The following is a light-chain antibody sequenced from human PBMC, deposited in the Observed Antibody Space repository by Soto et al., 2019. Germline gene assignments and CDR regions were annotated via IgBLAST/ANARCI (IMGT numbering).Light chain of an antibody. J-gene: IGKJ3*01. CDR3: QQSYSSLFT. Sequence: DIQMTQSPSSLSASVGDRVTITCRASQSISTYLNWYKQKPGKAPKLLIFAAFSLQSGVPSRFSGSGSGTDFTLTISSLQPEYFATYYCQQSYSSLFTFGPGTKVDIK. V-gene: IGKV1-39*01. CDR2: AAF. CDR1: QSISTY.